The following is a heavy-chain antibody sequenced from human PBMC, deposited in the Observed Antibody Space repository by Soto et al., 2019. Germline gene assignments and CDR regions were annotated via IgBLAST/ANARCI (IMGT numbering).Heavy chain of an antibody. CDR2: ISVGGGSI. CDR1: GFNFRNYA. Sequence: EVQLVESGGGLIQPRRSLRISCAASGFNFRNYAMNWVRQAPGKGLEWISYISVGGGSIFYAESVKGRFTISRDDVQNSLYLQMNTLREEDTALYYCMRDDQWAFDVWGQGTMVIVSS. D-gene: IGHD6-19*01. J-gene: IGHJ3*01. CDR3: MRDDQWAFDV. V-gene: IGHV3-48*02.